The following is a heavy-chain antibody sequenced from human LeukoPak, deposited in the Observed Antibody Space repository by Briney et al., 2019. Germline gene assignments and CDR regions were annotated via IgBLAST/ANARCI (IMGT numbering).Heavy chain of an antibody. V-gene: IGHV3-21*01. J-gene: IGHJ4*02. CDR3: ARDLSHTYYYDSSGY. D-gene: IGHD3-22*01. Sequence: NPGGSLRLSCAASGFTFSSYSMSWVRQAPGKGLEWVSSISSSSSYIYYADSVKGRFTISRDNAKNSLYLQMNSLRAEDTAVYYCARDLSHTYYYDSSGYWGQGTLVTVSS. CDR2: ISSSSSYI. CDR1: GFTFSSYS.